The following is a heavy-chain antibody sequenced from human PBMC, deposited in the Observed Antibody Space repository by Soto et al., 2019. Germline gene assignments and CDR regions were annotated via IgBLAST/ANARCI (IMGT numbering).Heavy chain of an antibody. V-gene: IGHV3-74*01. CDR2: ISTDGSIT. CDR3: ARDTDGLHY. CDR1: GLSFSNYR. J-gene: IGHJ4*02. Sequence: GGSLRLSCVASGLSFSNYRMHWVRQAPGKGLVWVSCISTDGSITNYADSVKGRFTVSRDNAKNTLYLQMNSLRAEDTALYYCARDTDGLHYWGQGTKVTVSS.